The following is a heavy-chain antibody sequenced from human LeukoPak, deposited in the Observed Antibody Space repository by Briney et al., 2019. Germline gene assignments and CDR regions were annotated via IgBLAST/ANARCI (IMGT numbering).Heavy chain of an antibody. Sequence: PSETLSLTCTVSGGSISSYYWSWIRQPPGKGREWIGYIYTSGSTNYNPSLKSRVTISVDTSKNQFSLKLSYVTAADTAVYYCARHGYDYYGSGSFRPFFDYWGQGTLVTVSS. V-gene: IGHV4-4*09. D-gene: IGHD3-10*01. J-gene: IGHJ4*02. CDR1: GGSISSYY. CDR3: ARHGYDYYGSGSFRPFFDY. CDR2: IYTSGST.